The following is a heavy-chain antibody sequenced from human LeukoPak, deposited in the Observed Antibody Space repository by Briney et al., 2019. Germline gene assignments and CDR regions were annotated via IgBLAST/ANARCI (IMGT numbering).Heavy chain of an antibody. CDR3: ARAQIGYDFLTGYSGEHYYYYYYMDV. D-gene: IGHD3-9*01. CDR2: VDYTGST. V-gene: IGHV4-59*01. Sequence: PSETLSLTCTVSGGSISTYYWSWVRQPPGKGLEWIAYVDYTGSTNYKPPLKSRVAISVDTSNNQFSLKLSSVTTADTAVYYCARAQIGYDFLTGYSGEHYYYYYYMDVWGKGTTVTVSS. J-gene: IGHJ6*03. CDR1: GGSISTYY.